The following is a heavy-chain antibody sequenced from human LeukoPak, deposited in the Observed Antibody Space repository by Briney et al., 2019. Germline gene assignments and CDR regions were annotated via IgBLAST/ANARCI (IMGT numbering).Heavy chain of an antibody. D-gene: IGHD6-19*01. J-gene: IGHJ4*02. V-gene: IGHV4-4*07. CDR2: IYASGST. Sequence: PSETLSLTCTVSGGSISSYYWSWIRQPAGKGLEWIGRIYASGSTNYNPSLNSRVTMSVDASKNQFSPKLSSVTAADTAVYYCARDFGSSGWYDYWGQGTLVTVSS. CDR3: ARDFGSSGWYDY. CDR1: GGSISSYY.